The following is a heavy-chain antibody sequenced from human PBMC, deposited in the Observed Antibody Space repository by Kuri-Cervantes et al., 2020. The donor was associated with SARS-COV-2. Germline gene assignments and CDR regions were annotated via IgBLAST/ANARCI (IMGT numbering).Heavy chain of an antibody. V-gene: IGHV3-7*04. CDR1: GFTFSSYW. CDR3: ARIPGYSSGWLAFDI. J-gene: IGHJ3*02. Sequence: ETLSLTCAASGFTFSSYWMSWVRQAPGKGLEWVANIEQDGSEKYYVDSVKGRFTISRDNAKNSLYLQMNSLRAEDTAVYYCARIPGYSSGWLAFDIWGQGTMVTVSS. CDR2: IEQDGSEK. D-gene: IGHD6-19*01.